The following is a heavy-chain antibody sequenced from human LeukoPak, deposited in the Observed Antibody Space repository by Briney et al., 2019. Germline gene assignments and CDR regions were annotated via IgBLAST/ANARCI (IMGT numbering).Heavy chain of an antibody. CDR1: GYSFTTYW. V-gene: IGHV5-51*01. D-gene: IGHD6-13*01. J-gene: IGHJ4*02. CDR2: IYPGDSDT. CDR3: AASIGTAAGTLDY. Sequence: GESLKISCMASGYSFTTYWIGWVRQMPEKGLEWMGTIYPGDSDTRYSPSFQGQVTISADKSISTAYLQWSSLKASDTAKYYCAASIGTAAGTLDYWGQGTLVTVSS.